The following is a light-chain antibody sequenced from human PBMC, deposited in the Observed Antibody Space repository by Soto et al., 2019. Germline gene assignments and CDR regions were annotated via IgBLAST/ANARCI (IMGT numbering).Light chain of an antibody. CDR3: PQRSNWPPFT. V-gene: IGKV3-11*01. J-gene: IGKJ3*01. CDR2: DAS. CDR1: QSVSSY. Sequence: EIVLTQSPATLSLSPGERATLSCRASQSVSSYLAWYQQKPGQATRLLIYDASNRATGIPARFSGSGSGTDFTLTISSLEPEDFAGYYCPQRSNWPPFTFGPGTKVDIK.